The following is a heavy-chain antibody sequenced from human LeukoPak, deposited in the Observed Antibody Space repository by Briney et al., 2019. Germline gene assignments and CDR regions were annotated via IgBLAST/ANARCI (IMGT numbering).Heavy chain of an antibody. Sequence: SETLSLTCTVSGGSISNYYWSWIRQPPGKGLEWIGYIYYSWSTNYNPSLKSRVSISIDTSKNQFSLKLTSVTVADTAVYYCARLTIRDDAFDIWGQGTMVTVSS. CDR3: ARLTIRDDAFDI. CDR1: GGSISNYY. D-gene: IGHD3-10*01. CDR2: IYYSWST. V-gene: IGHV4-59*12. J-gene: IGHJ3*02.